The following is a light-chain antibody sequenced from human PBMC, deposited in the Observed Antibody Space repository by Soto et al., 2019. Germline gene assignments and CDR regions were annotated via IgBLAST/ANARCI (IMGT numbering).Light chain of an antibody. CDR3: QSYDSSLGGHVV. J-gene: IGLJ2*01. V-gene: IGLV1-40*01. CDR2: GNS. Sequence: QLVLTQPPSVSGAPGQRVTISCTGSSSNIGAGYDVHWYQQLPGTAPKLLIYGNSNRPSGVPDRFSGYKSSTSASLAIAGFRAGDDADYYGQSYDSSLGGHVVFGGGTKPTVL. CDR1: SSNIGAGYD.